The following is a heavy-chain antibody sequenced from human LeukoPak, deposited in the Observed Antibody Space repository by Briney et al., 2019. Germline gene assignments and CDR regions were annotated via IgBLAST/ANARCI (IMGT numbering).Heavy chain of an antibody. CDR2: IKSKANNYAT. V-gene: IGHV3-73*01. CDR1: GFTFSDSG. D-gene: IGHD3-10*01. J-gene: IGHJ4*02. Sequence: GGSLKLSCAASGFTFSDSGMHWVRQASGKGLEWVGRIKSKANNYATAYAASVKGRFTISRDNAKNSLYLQMNSLRAEDTAVYYCARYYGSERTLDSWGQGTLVTVSS. CDR3: ARYYGSERTLDS.